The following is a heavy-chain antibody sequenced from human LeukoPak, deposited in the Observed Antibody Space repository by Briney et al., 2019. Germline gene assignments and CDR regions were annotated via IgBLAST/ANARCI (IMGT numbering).Heavy chain of an antibody. Sequence: ASVKVSYKASGYTFTSYGISWVRQAPGQGLEWMGWISAYNGNTNYAQKLQGRVTMTTDTSTSTAYMELRGLRSDDTAVYYCARMYYYDSSGLRRDAFDIWGQGTVVTVSS. D-gene: IGHD3-22*01. J-gene: IGHJ3*02. V-gene: IGHV1-18*01. CDR2: ISAYNGNT. CDR1: GYTFTSYG. CDR3: ARMYYYDSSGLRRDAFDI.